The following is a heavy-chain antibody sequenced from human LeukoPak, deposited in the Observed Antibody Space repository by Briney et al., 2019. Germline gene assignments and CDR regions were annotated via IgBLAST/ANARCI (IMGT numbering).Heavy chain of an antibody. V-gene: IGHV4-34*01. CDR3: ATDGRITMISSGIDP. CDR2: INHSGST. CDR1: GGSFSGYY. Sequence: SSETLSLTCAVYGGSFSGYYWSWIRQPPGKGLEWIGEINHSGSTNYNPSLKSRVTISVDTSKNQFSLKLSSVTAADTAVYCCATDGRITMISSGIDPWGQGTLVTVSS. D-gene: IGHD3-22*01. J-gene: IGHJ5*02.